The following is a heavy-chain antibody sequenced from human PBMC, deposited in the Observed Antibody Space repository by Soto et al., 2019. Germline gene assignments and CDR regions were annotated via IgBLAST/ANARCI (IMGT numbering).Heavy chain of an antibody. V-gene: IGHV3-30-3*01. D-gene: IGHD1-1*01. CDR3: ARDGRPTSYYYYGMDV. J-gene: IGHJ6*02. Sequence: WVLRLSCAASGFTFSSYAMHWVRQAPGKGLEWVAVISYDGSNKYYADSVKGRFTISRDNSKNTLYLQMNSLRAEDTAVYYCARDGRPTSYYYYGMDVWGQGTTVTV. CDR1: GFTFSSYA. CDR2: ISYDGSNK.